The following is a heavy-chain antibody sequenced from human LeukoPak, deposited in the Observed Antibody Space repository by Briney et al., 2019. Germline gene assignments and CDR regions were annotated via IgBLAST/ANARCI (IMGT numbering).Heavy chain of an antibody. J-gene: IGHJ4*02. CDR3: AKWMYYYDSSGFDY. CDR1: GFTFSSYA. V-gene: IGHV3-30*18. D-gene: IGHD3-22*01. Sequence: GGPLRLSCAASGFTFSSYAMHWVRQAPGKELKWVAVISYDGSNEYYADSMKGRFTISRDNSKNTLYLQMNSLRAEDTAVYYCAKWMYYYDSSGFDYWGQGTLVTVSS. CDR2: ISYDGSNE.